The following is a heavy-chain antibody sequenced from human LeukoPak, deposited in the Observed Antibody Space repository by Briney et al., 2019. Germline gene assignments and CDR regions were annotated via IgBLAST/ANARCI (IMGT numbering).Heavy chain of an antibody. CDR1: GLTFSSHW. CDR3: ARERIAVVVPYNWFDP. V-gene: IGHV3-7*01. Sequence: GGSLRLSCAASGLTFSSHWMHWVRQAPGKGLEWVANIKQDGSEKYYVDSVKGRFTISRDNAKNSLYLQMNSLRAEDTAVYYCARERIAVVVPYNWFDPWGQGTLVTVSS. D-gene: IGHD6-19*01. CDR2: IKQDGSEK. J-gene: IGHJ5*02.